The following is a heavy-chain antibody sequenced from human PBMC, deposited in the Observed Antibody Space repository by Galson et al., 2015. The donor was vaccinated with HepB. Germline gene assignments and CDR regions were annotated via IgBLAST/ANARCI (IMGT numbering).Heavy chain of an antibody. CDR2: VSSSGTTI. Sequence: SLRLSCAASGFTFSDYYMSWLRQAPGKGLEWLSYVSSSGTTIDYADSLKGRFTISRDNSKNTLYLQMNSLRAEDTAVYYCAKGLGGYDFWSGYHDAFDIWGQGTMVTVSS. J-gene: IGHJ3*02. D-gene: IGHD3-3*01. CDR1: GFTFSDYY. CDR3: AKGLGGYDFWSGYHDAFDI. V-gene: IGHV3-11*04.